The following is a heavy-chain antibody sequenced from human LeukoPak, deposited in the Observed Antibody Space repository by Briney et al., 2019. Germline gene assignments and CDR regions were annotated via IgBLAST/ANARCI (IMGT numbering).Heavy chain of an antibody. CDR2: INWNGGST. CDR1: GFTFDDYG. J-gene: IGHJ4*02. V-gene: IGHV3-20*04. Sequence: GGSLRLSCAASGFTFDDYGMSWVRQAPGKGLEWVSGINWNGGSTGYADSVEGRFTISRDNAKNSLYLQMNSLRAEDTALYYCARGGGDVDTAIPPYFDYWGQGTLVTVSS. D-gene: IGHD5-18*01. CDR3: ARGGGDVDTAIPPYFDY.